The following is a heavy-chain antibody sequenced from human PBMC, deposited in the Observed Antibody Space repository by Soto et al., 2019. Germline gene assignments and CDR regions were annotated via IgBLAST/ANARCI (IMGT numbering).Heavy chain of an antibody. V-gene: IGHV1-18*04. CDR3: ARDGMITFGGVSYFDY. CDR2: ISAYNGNT. J-gene: IGHJ4*02. D-gene: IGHD3-16*01. CDR1: GYTFTSYG. Sequence: ASVKVSCKASGYTFTSYGISWVRQPPGQGLEWMGWISAYNGNTNYAQKLQGRVTMTTDTSTSTAYMELRSLRSDDTAVYYCARDGMITFGGVSYFDYWGQGTLVTVSS.